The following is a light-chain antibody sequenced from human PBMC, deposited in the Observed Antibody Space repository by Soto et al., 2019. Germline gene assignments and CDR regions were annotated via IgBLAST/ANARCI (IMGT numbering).Light chain of an antibody. Sequence: QSVLTQPPSASGSPGQSVTISCTGSNSDVGGYNYVSWLQQYPGKAPKLIIYEVTKRPSGVPERFSGSKSGNTASLTVSGLHAEDEADYCCSSYAGSDNFYVFGSGTKVTVL. V-gene: IGLV2-8*01. CDR3: SSYAGSDNFYV. CDR2: EVT. CDR1: NSDVGGYNY. J-gene: IGLJ1*01.